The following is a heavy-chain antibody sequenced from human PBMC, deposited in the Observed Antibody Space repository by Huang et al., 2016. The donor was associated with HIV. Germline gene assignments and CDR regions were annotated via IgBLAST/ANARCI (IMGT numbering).Heavy chain of an antibody. V-gene: IGHV1-18*01. D-gene: IGHD3-22*01. J-gene: IGHJ3*02. Sequence: QIQLMQSGPELKQPGASVKVSCKASGYTFTSYGITWVRQAPGQGPEWREWSSASSGDTEYAQKFQGRVTLTTDTSTNIAYMELRSLRSDDTAKYYCARDPKYHRIGYYRQRRGIDIWGQGTMVIVSS. CDR1: GYTFTSYG. CDR3: ARDPKYHRIGYYRQRRGIDI. CDR2: SSASSGDT.